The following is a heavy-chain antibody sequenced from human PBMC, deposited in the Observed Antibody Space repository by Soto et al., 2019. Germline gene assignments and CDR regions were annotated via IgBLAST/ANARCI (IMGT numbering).Heavy chain of an antibody. D-gene: IGHD5-18*01. CDR1: GYTFTSYG. V-gene: IGHV1-18*01. CDR3: ARVGGSWIQLGPMDV. J-gene: IGHJ6*02. Sequence: ASVKVSCKASGYTFTSYGISWVRQAPGQGLEWMGWISACNGNTNYAQKLQGRVTMTTDTSTSTAYMELRSLRSDDTAVYYCARVGGSWIQLGPMDVWGQGTTVTVSS. CDR2: ISACNGNT.